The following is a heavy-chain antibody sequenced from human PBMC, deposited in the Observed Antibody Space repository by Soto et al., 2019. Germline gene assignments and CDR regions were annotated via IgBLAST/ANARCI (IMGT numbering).Heavy chain of an antibody. CDR3: ARDFATMIVVVIDDAFDI. J-gene: IGHJ3*02. Sequence: QVQLVESGGGVVQPGRSLRLSCAASGFTFSSYAMHWVRQAPGKGLEWVAVISYDGSNKYYADSVKGRFTISRDNSKNTLYLQMNRLRGEDTAVYYCARDFATMIVVVIDDAFDIWGQGTMVTVSS. V-gene: IGHV3-30-3*01. D-gene: IGHD3-22*01. CDR1: GFTFSSYA. CDR2: ISYDGSNK.